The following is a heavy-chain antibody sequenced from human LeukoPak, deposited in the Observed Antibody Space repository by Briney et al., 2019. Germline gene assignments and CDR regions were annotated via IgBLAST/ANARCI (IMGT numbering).Heavy chain of an antibody. D-gene: IGHD7-27*01. CDR1: GGSISRYY. CDR3: ARGGTGDSWYFDL. Sequence: SETLSLTCTVSGGSISRYYWSWIRQPPGKGLEWIAYIYYSGSTNHNPSLKSRVTVSVDTSKNQISLKLSSVTAADTAVYYCARGGTGDSWYFDLWGRGTLVTVSS. J-gene: IGHJ2*01. V-gene: IGHV4-59*01. CDR2: IYYSGST.